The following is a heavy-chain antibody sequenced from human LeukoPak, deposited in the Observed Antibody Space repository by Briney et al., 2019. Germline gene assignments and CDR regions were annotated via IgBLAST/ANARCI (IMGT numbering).Heavy chain of an antibody. J-gene: IGHJ3*02. CDR1: GFTFSDYP. V-gene: IGHV3-64*01. CDR3: ARPSPIVVAPGALDI. CDR2: ITTNGGTT. Sequence: GGSLRLSCAASGFTFSDYPMHWVRQAPGKGLEYVSAITTNGGTTYYATSVKGRFIISRDNSKNTLYLQMGSLRVEDMGVYYCARPSPIVVAPGALDIWGQGTMVTVSS. D-gene: IGHD2-15*01.